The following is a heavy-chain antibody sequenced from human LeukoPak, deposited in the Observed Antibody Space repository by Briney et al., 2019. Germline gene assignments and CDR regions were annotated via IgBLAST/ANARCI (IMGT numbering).Heavy chain of an antibody. D-gene: IGHD6-13*01. CDR1: GYTFTNYG. J-gene: IGHJ4*02. Sequence: ASVKVSCKASGYTFTNYGISWVRQAPGQGLEWMGWISAYNDNTNYEQNLLGRLTMTTDTSTNTAYMELRSLRSDDTAVYYCARAKSNSWPLVPGYWGQGTLVTVSS. CDR2: ISAYNDNT. V-gene: IGHV1-18*01. CDR3: ARAKSNSWPLVPGY.